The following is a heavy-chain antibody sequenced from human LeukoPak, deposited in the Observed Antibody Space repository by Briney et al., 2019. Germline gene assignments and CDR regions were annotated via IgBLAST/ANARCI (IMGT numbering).Heavy chain of an antibody. CDR1: GGSISSYY. CDR2: IYYSGST. V-gene: IGHV4-59*08. D-gene: IGHD5-18*01. Sequence: SETLSLTCTVSGGSISSYYWSWIRQPPGKGLEWIGYIYYSGSTNYNPSLKSRVTISVDTSKNQFSLKLSSVTAADTAVYYCARHETHGYGSWFDPWGQGTLVTVSS. CDR3: ARHETHGYGSWFDP. J-gene: IGHJ5*02.